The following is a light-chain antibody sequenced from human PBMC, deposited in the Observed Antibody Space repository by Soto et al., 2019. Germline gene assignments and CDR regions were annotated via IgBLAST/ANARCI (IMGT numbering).Light chain of an antibody. CDR3: QQFNSYPIT. J-gene: IGKJ5*01. Sequence: AVQLTQSPSSLSSSVGDRVTISCRASQGIGSDLAWYQQNPGKAPKVLIYDASSLESGVPSRFSGSGSGTEFTLTISSLQPDDFATYYCQQFNSYPITFGQGTRLEIK. CDR2: DAS. CDR1: QGIGSD. V-gene: IGKV1-13*02.